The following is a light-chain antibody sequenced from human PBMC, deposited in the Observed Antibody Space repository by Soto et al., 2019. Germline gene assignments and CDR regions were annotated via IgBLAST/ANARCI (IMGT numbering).Light chain of an antibody. CDR3: QQRSTPLT. CDR2: DAS. V-gene: IGKV3-11*01. J-gene: IGKJ4*01. Sequence: EIVLTQSPATLSLSPGERATLSCRASQSVSSYLAWYQQKPGQAPRLLIYDASSRATGIPARFSGSGSGTDFPLTISSLEPEDFSVYYCQQRSTPLTFGVGTKVEIK. CDR1: QSVSSY.